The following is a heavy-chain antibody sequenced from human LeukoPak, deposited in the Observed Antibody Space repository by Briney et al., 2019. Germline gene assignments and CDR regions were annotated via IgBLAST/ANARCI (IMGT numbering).Heavy chain of an antibody. CDR2: INHSGST. D-gene: IGHD6-6*01. CDR1: GGSFSGYY. Sequence: SETLSLTCAVYGGSFSGYYWSWIRQPPGKGLEWIGEINHSGSTNYNPSLKSRVTISVDTSKNQFSLKLSSVTAADTAVYYCARVPWGSSPIDYWGQGTLVTVSS. V-gene: IGHV4-34*01. CDR3: ARVPWGSSPIDY. J-gene: IGHJ4*02.